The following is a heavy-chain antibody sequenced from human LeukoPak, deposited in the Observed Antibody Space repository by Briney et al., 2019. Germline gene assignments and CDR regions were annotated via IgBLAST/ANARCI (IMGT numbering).Heavy chain of an antibody. CDR2: IRGNGDTT. V-gene: IGHV3-23*01. CDR3: AKANGYYSD. CDR1: VFTLSNYG. D-gene: IGHD3-22*01. Sequence: GRCLRLLCAASVFTLSNYGMIWVRQAWGKGREWVAGIRGNGDTTYYADSVKGRFTISRDNSKNTLSLQLSSLRAEDTAVYYCAKANGYYSDWGQGTLVTVSS. J-gene: IGHJ4*02.